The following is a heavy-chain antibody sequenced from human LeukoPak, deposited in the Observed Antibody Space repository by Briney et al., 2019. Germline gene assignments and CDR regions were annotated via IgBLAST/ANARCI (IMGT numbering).Heavy chain of an antibody. CDR2: IYHSGKT. CDR1: GYSISSGYY. D-gene: IGHD6-25*01. V-gene: IGHV4-38-2*02. Sequence: SETLSLTCTVSGYSISSGYYWGWIRQPPGKGLEWIGSIYHSGKTYYNPSLKSPVTISVDTSKNQFSLKLSSVTAADTAVYYCAREGDSSGVGWFDPWGQGTLVTVSS. J-gene: IGHJ5*02. CDR3: AREGDSSGVGWFDP.